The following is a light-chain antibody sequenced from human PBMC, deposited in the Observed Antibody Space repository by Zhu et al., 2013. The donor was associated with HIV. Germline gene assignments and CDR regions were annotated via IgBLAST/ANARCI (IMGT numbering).Light chain of an antibody. CDR2: KAS. Sequence: DIQMTQSPSTLSASIGDSVIITCRASQLLDGSLAWYQQKPGRAPKLLIYKASTLERGVPSRFSGSGSGTEFTLTISSLQPDDLATYYCQHYNSYSGTFGQGTKVEIK. V-gene: IGKV1-5*03. J-gene: IGKJ1*01. CDR3: QHYNSYSGT. CDR1: QLLDGS.